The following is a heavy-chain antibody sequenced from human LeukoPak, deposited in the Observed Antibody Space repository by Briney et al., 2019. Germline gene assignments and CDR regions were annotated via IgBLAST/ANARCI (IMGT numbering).Heavy chain of an antibody. CDR3: ASYYYGSGSYYTNDY. CDR2: ISYDGSNK. J-gene: IGHJ4*02. CDR1: GFTFNSYA. V-gene: IGHV3-30-3*01. D-gene: IGHD3-10*01. Sequence: GRSLRLSCAASGFTFNSYAMHWVRQAPGKGLEWVAVISYDGSNKYYADSVKGRFTISRDNSKNTLYLQMNSLRAEDTAVYYCASYYYGSGSYYTNDYWGQGTLVTVSS.